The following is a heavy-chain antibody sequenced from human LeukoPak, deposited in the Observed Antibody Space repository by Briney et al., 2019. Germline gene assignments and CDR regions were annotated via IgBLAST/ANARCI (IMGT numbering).Heavy chain of an antibody. Sequence: GGSLRLSCAASGFTFSSYGMHWVRQAPGKGLEGVAVISYDGSNKYYADSVKGRFTISRDNSKNTLYLQMNSLRAEDTAVYYCAKDDMWELLRIDYWGQGTLVTVSS. V-gene: IGHV3-30*18. CDR2: ISYDGSNK. CDR1: GFTFSSYG. CDR3: AKDDMWELLRIDY. D-gene: IGHD1-26*01. J-gene: IGHJ4*02.